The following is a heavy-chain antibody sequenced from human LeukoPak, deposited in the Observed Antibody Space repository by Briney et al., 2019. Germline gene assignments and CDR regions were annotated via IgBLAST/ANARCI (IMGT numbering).Heavy chain of an antibody. Sequence: ASVKVSCKASGYTFSSYLMHWVRQAPGQGLEWMGIINPSGGSTSYAQKFQGRVTMTRDTSTSTVYMELSSLRSEDTAVYYCARAQYYYDSSGYYYETDAFDIWGQGTMVTVSS. J-gene: IGHJ3*02. CDR2: INPSGGST. D-gene: IGHD3-22*01. V-gene: IGHV1-46*01. CDR3: ARAQYYYDSSGYYYETDAFDI. CDR1: GYTFSSYL.